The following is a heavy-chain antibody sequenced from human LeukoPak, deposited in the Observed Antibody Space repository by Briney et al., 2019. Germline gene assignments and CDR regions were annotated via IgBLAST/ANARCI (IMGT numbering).Heavy chain of an antibody. CDR3: ARDYASDY. CDR2: ISRSGDTV. D-gene: IGHD3-16*01. J-gene: IGHJ4*02. Sequence: GGSLRLSCAASGFTFSRYEMNWVRQAPGKGLEWVSYISRSGDTVYFADSVKGRFTISRDNAKNSLYLQMSSLRAEDTAVYYCARDYASDYWGQGTLVTVSS. CDR1: GFTFSRYE. V-gene: IGHV3-48*03.